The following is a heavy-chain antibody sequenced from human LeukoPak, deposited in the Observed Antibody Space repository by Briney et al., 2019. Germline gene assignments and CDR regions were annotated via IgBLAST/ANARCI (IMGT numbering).Heavy chain of an antibody. J-gene: IGHJ4*02. CDR1: GFTFSKYW. CDR3: ARGSYLYYFDY. CDR2: INTDGTVT. D-gene: IGHD2/OR15-2a*01. V-gene: IGHV3-74*01. Sequence: GGSLRLSCAASGFTFSKYWMLWVRQAPGKGLESVSRINTDGTVTTYADSVKGRFTVSRDNADNTMFLQMNSVRDEDTAIYYCARGSYLYYFDYWGQGALVTVSS.